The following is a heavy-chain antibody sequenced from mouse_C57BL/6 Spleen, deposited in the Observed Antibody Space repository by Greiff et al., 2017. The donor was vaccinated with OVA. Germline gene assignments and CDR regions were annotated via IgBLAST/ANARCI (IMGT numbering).Heavy chain of an antibody. V-gene: IGHV1-82*01. D-gene: IGHD2-2*01. CDR1: GYAFSSSW. CDR2: IYPGDGDT. Sequence: VKLQESGPELVKPGASVKISCKASGYAFSSSWMNWVKQRPGKGLEWIGRIYPGDGDTNYNGKFKGKATLTADKSSSTAYMQLSSLTSEDSAVYFCARGTGNGYYVDYWGQGTTLTVSS. CDR3: ARGTGNGYYVDY. J-gene: IGHJ2*01.